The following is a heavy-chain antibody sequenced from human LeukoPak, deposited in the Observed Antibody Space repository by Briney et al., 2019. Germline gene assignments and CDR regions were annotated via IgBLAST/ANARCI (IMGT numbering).Heavy chain of an antibody. CDR2: IWYDGSNK. V-gene: IGHV3-33*01. Sequence: GGSLRLSCAASGFTFSSYGMHWVRQAPGKGLEWVAVIWYDGSNKYYADSVKGRFTISRDNSKNTLYLQMNSLRAEDTAVYYCARDRSNDYYDSSGYLSRYGMDVWGQGTTVTVSS. J-gene: IGHJ6*02. D-gene: IGHD3-22*01. CDR3: ARDRSNDYYDSSGYLSRYGMDV. CDR1: GFTFSSYG.